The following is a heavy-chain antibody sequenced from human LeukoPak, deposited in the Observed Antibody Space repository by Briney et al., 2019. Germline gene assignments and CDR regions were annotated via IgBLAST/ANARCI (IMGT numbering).Heavy chain of an antibody. J-gene: IGHJ4*02. D-gene: IGHD3-22*01. Sequence: SETLSLTCAVSGGSISSSNWWNWVRQPPGKGLEWIGQIYHSGSTKYKPSLKSRVTISVDKSKNQFSLKLSSVTAADTAVYYCSRWSSYYSESSGLDYWGQGTLVTVSS. CDR1: GGSISSSNW. V-gene: IGHV4-4*02. CDR2: IYHSGST. CDR3: SRWSSYYSESSGLDY.